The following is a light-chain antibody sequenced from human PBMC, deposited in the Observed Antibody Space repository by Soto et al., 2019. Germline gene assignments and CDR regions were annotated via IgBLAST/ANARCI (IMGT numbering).Light chain of an antibody. J-gene: IGKJ4*01. V-gene: IGKV3-20*01. CDR1: QSLSRSY. CDR3: QQYIGSPLT. Sequence: EIVLTQSPGTLSLSPGERATLSCRASQSLSRSYLAWYQQKPGQAPRLLIYDVSSRATGIPERFSGSGSGTDFTLTISRLEPEDSAVYYCQQYIGSPLTFGGGTKVEIK. CDR2: DVS.